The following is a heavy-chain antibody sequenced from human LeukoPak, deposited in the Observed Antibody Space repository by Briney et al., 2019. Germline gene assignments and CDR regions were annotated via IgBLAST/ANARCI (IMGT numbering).Heavy chain of an antibody. CDR3: ARDGVTYGGASGYFDY. V-gene: IGHV3-23*01. Sequence: GGSLRLSCAASGFTFSSYAMSWARQAPGKGLEWVSTISGSGGSTYYADSVKGRFTISRDNSKNTLYLQMNSLRAEDTAVYYCARDGVTYGGASGYFDYWGQGTLVTVSS. D-gene: IGHD2-21*01. CDR2: ISGSGGST. J-gene: IGHJ4*02. CDR1: GFTFSSYA.